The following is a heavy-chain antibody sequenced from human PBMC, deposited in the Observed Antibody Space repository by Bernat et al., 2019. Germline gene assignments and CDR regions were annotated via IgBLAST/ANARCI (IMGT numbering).Heavy chain of an antibody. Sequence: QVQLQESGPGLVKPSETLSLTCTVSGGSISSYYWSWIRQPPGKGLEWIGYIYYSGSTKYNPSLKSRVTISVDTSKNQFSLKLSSVTAADTAVYYCARSGSYRLQFDYWGQGTLVTVSS. CDR2: IYYSGST. CDR3: ARSGSYRLQFDY. D-gene: IGHD1-26*01. J-gene: IGHJ4*02. V-gene: IGHV4-59*01. CDR1: GGSISSYY.